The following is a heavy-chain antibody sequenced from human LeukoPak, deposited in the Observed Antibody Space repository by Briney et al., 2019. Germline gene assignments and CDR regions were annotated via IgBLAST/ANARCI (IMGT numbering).Heavy chain of an antibody. CDR1: GFTFSDYY. V-gene: IGHV3-11*01. CDR2: ISSSGSTI. CDR3: ARDRRFLEWTQTPDAFDI. Sequence: GGSLRLSCAASGFTFSDYYMSWIRQAPGKGLEWVLYISSSGSTIYYADSVKGRFTISRDNAKNSLYLQMNSLRAEDTAVYYCARDRRFLEWTQTPDAFDIWGQGTMVTVSS. J-gene: IGHJ3*02. D-gene: IGHD3-3*01.